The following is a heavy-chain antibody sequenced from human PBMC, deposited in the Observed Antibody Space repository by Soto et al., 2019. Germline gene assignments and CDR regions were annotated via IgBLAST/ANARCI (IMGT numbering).Heavy chain of an antibody. J-gene: IGHJ3*02. CDR3: ARAGNYDILTGYYRGDAFDI. Sequence: QVQLQESGPGLVKPSGTLSLTCAVSGGSISSSNWWSWVRQPPGKGLDWIGEIYHSGSTNYNPSPMSRVTISVDKSKIQFSLKLGSVTAADTAVYYCARAGNYDILTGYYRGDAFDIWGQGTMVTVSS. CDR2: IYHSGST. V-gene: IGHV4-4*02. D-gene: IGHD3-9*01. CDR1: GGSISSSNW.